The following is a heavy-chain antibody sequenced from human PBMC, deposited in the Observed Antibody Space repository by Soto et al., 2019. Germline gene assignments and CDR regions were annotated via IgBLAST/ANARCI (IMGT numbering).Heavy chain of an antibody. V-gene: IGHV5-51*01. CDR2: IYPGESDT. D-gene: IGHD6-19*01. CDR3: ARQKTIDRRGWYN. CDR1: EYSFPSYL. J-gene: IGHJ4*02. Sequence: SVDSLKISCKFSEYSFPSYLSFFVRQMPGKGLEWMGIIYPGESDTRYSPSFQGLVTISADKSISTAYLQWNRLKASDNAMYYCARQKTIDRRGWYNWGQGTLVTVSS.